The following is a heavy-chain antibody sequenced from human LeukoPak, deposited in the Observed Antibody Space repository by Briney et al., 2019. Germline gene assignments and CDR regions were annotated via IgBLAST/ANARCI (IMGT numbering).Heavy chain of an antibody. CDR2: IRQYGGET. V-gene: IGHV3-7*01. CDR1: GFNFSTFW. D-gene: IGHD2-8*01. CDR3: AREGRNADIPTVTRNGGALDI. J-gene: IGHJ3*02. Sequence: GGPLTLSCAASGFNFSTFWMNWVRQVPGKGLEWVANIRQYGGETFYVDSVSGRFTISRDNAKNSLFLQMNRLRVEDTAVYYCAREGRNADIPTVTRNGGALDIWGQGTVLTVSS.